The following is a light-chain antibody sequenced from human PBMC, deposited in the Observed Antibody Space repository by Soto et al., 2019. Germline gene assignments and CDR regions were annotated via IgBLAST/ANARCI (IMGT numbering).Light chain of an antibody. CDR3: QQYHSYSYT. CDR2: DAS. CDR1: QSISSW. Sequence: DIRMTQSPSTLSASVGDRVTITCRASQSISSWLAWYQQKPGKAPKLLIYDASTLESGVPSRFSGSGSGTEFTLTISSLRPDDFATYYCQQYHSYSYTFGQGTKLEIK. J-gene: IGKJ2*01. V-gene: IGKV1-5*01.